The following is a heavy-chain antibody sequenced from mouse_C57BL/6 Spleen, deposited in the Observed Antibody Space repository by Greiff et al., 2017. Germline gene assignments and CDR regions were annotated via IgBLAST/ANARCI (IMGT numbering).Heavy chain of an antibody. J-gene: IGHJ4*01. V-gene: IGHV5-16*01. CDR2: INYDGSST. CDR3: ARDRGDAMDY. Sequence: EVMLVESGGGLVQPGSSMKLSCTASGFTFSDYYMAWVRQGPEKGLEWVANINYDGSSTYYLDSLKSRFIISRNNAKNIIYLQMSRLKSEDTATYYCARDRGDAMDYWGQGTSVTVSS. CDR1: GFTFSDYY.